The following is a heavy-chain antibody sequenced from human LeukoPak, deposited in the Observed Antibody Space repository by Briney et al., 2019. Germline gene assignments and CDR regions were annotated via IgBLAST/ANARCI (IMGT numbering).Heavy chain of an antibody. CDR2: IYISGGT. CDR3: VRDPTGLLRPTNWFDP. Sequence: PSETLSLTCTVSGGSISSYYWSWIRQPAGKGLEWIGRIYISGGTNYNPSLRSRVTMSIDTSKNQFSLKLTSMTAADSAVYYCVRDPTGLLRPTNWFDPWGQGTLVTVSS. V-gene: IGHV4-4*07. CDR1: GGSISSYY. J-gene: IGHJ5*02. D-gene: IGHD3-22*01.